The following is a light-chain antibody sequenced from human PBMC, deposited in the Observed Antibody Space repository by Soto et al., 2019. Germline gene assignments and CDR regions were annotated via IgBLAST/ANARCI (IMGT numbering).Light chain of an antibody. CDR3: QQYDYSPCS. Sequence: EIVLTQSPGIVSLSPRDRATLSCRASESLINNYLAWYQQKPGQAPRLLIFGASTRATGIPDRFRGSGSGTDFTLTISRLEPEDFAVYHCQQYDYSPCSFGQGTKLQI. CDR1: ESLINNY. J-gene: IGKJ2*04. CDR2: GAS. V-gene: IGKV3-20*01.